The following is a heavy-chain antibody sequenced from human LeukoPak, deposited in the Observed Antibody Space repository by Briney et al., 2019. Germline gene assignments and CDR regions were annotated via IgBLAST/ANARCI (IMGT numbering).Heavy chain of an antibody. V-gene: IGHV4-4*07. CDR2: IYTSGST. D-gene: IGHD3-22*01. CDR1: GGSISSYY. CDR3: ATRGRDSSGLGVVDI. Sequence: NSSETLSLTCTVSGGSISSYYWSWIRQPAGKGLEWIGRIYTSGSTNYNPSLKSRVTMSVDTSKNQFSLKLSSVTAADTAVYYCATRGRDSSGLGVVDIWGQGTMVTVSS. J-gene: IGHJ3*02.